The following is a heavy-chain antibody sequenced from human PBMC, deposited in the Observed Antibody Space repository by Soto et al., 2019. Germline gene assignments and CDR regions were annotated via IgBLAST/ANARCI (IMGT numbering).Heavy chain of an antibody. Sequence: SETLSLTCTVSGGSISSYYWSWIRQPPGKGLEWIGYIYYSGSTNYNPSLKSRVTISVDTSKNQFSLKLSSVTAADTAVYYCARLYPGSYYYDSSGYYGNFDYWGQGTLVTVSS. CDR2: IYYSGST. J-gene: IGHJ4*02. CDR1: GGSISSYY. D-gene: IGHD3-22*01. V-gene: IGHV4-59*08. CDR3: ARLYPGSYYYDSSGYYGNFDY.